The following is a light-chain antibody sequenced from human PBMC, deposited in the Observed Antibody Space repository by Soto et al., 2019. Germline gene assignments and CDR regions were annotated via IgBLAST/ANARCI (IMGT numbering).Light chain of an antibody. V-gene: IGLV2-11*01. J-gene: IGLJ2*01. Sequence: QSALTQPRSVSGSPGQSVTISCTGTSSDVGGYNYVSWYQQHPCNAPKLMIYDVSKRPSGVPDRFSGSKSGNTASLTISGLQAEDEADYYCCSYAGSYTVVFGGGTKLTVL. CDR2: DVS. CDR1: SSDVGGYNY. CDR3: CSYAGSYTVV.